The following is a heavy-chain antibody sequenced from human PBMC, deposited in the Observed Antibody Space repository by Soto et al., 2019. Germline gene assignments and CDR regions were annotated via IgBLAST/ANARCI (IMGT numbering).Heavy chain of an antibody. CDR1: GFTFSSYG. D-gene: IGHD6-13*01. CDR2: IWYDGSNK. V-gene: IGHV3-33*01. Sequence: PGGSLRLSCAASGFTFSSYGMHWVRQAPGKGLEWVAVIWYDGSNKYYADSVKGRFTISRDNSKNTLYLQMNSLRAEDTAVYYWAREVLPPGSWEIQPHFDYWGQGTLVTVSS. J-gene: IGHJ4*02. CDR3: AREVLPPGSWEIQPHFDY.